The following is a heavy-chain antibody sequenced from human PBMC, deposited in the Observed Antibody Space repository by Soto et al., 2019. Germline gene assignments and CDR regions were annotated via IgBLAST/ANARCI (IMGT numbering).Heavy chain of an antibody. CDR3: ASSDGYNRPFDY. CDR2: IYHSGST. D-gene: IGHD5-12*01. V-gene: IGHV4-30-2*01. CDR1: GGSSSTGCYS. J-gene: IGHJ4*02. Sequence: TLSRTCAVFGGSSSTGCYSWSWTRQPPGKGLEWIGYIYHSGSTSYNPSLKSRVTISVDRSKNQFSLKLSSVTAADTAVYYCASSDGYNRPFDYWGQGTLVTVSS.